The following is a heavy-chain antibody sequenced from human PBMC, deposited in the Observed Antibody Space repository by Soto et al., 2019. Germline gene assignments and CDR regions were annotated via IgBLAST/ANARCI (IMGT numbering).Heavy chain of an antibody. CDR3: ARQQLLWFGELCIWFDP. V-gene: IGHV1-8*01. D-gene: IGHD3-10*01. CDR2: MNPNSGNT. Sequence: QVQLVQSGAEVKKPGASVKVSCKASGYTFTSYDINWVRQATGQGLEWMGWMNPNSGNTGYAQKFQGRVTMTRNTSIRTAYMELSSLRSEDTAVYYSARQQLLWFGELCIWFDPWGQGTLATVSS. CDR1: GYTFTSYD. J-gene: IGHJ5*02.